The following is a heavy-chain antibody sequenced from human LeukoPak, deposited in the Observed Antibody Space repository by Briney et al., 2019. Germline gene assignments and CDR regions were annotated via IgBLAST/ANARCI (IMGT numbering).Heavy chain of an antibody. D-gene: IGHD2-21*02. CDR1: GGSISSSSYY. V-gene: IGHV4-39*01. CDR2: IYYSGST. CDR3: ARLESVVTAIDY. J-gene: IGHJ4*02. Sequence: KPSETLSLTRTVSGGSISSSSYYWGWIRQPPGKGLEWIGSIYYSGSTYYNPSLKSRVTISVDTSKNQFSLKLSSVTAADTAVYYCARLESVVTAIDYWGQGTLVTVSS.